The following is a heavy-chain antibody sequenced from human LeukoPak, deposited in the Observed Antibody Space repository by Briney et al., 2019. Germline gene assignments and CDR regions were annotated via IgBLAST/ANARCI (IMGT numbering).Heavy chain of an antibody. V-gene: IGHV4-39*01. J-gene: IGHJ3*01. D-gene: IGHD3-10*01. CDR3: ARGHYYGSGSL. Sequence: PSETLSLTCTVSGGSISSSSYYWGWNRQPPGKGLEWIGSIYYSGSTYYNPSLKSRVTISVDTSKNQFSLKLSSVTAADTAVYYCARGHYYGSGSLWGQGTMVTVSS. CDR1: GGSISSSSYY. CDR2: IYYSGST.